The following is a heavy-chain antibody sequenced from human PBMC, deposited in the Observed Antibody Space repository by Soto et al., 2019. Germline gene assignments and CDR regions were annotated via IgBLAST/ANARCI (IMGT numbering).Heavy chain of an antibody. Sequence: ASVKVSCKTSGYTFTSYGFSWVRQAPGQGLEWVAWNSANSADTNSAEKFQGRVTLTTDTSTSTAYMELRSLTADDTAVYFCASDFRHTCTGASCIYFDYWGQGTRVTSPQ. V-gene: IGHV1-18*01. CDR2: NSANSADT. CDR1: GYTFTSYG. D-gene: IGHD2-8*02. CDR3: ASDFRHTCTGASCIYFDY. J-gene: IGHJ4*02.